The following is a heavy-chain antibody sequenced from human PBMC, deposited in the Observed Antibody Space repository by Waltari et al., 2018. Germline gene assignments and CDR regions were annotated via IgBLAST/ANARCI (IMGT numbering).Heavy chain of an antibody. Sequence: EVQLLESGGGVAQTGGSLRLSCEASGYTFNNSAMSWVRQTPEKGLEWVSGLNNGGVYTYYTDSVKGRFTISRDNSKNTLYLQMSSLRAEDTAVYYCAKEIGPLGTPVFDSLGQGTLVSVSS. J-gene: IGHJ4*02. V-gene: IGHV3-23*01. CDR2: LNNGGVYT. CDR3: AKEIGPLGTPVFDS. CDR1: GYTFNNSA.